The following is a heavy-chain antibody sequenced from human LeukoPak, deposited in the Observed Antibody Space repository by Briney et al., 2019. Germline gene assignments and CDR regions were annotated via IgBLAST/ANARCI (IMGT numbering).Heavy chain of an antibody. CDR1: GGSISSGGYY. J-gene: IGHJ4*02. CDR2: IYDSGST. Sequence: SETLSLTCTVSGGSISSGGYYWSWIRQHPGKGLEWIGYIYDSGSTYYNPSLKSRVTISVDTSKNQFSLNLISVTAAATSVYYCATQPNSGYNIFTGRRGFDYWGQGTLVTVSS. D-gene: IGHD3-9*01. CDR3: ATQPNSGYNIFTGRRGFDY. V-gene: IGHV4-31*03.